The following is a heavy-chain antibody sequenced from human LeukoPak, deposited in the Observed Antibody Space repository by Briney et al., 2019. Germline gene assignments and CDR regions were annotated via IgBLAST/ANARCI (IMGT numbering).Heavy chain of an antibody. Sequence: GGSLRLSCAASGFTFSSYWMSWVRQAPGKGLEWVANIKQDGSEKYYVDSVKGRFTISRDNAKNSLYLQMNSLRAEDTAVYYCARDNPGTYHDFWSGYPPKGLDYWGQGTLVTVSS. V-gene: IGHV3-7*01. J-gene: IGHJ4*02. CDR3: ARDNPGTYHDFWSGYPPKGLDY. D-gene: IGHD3-3*01. CDR2: IKQDGSEK. CDR1: GFTFSSYW.